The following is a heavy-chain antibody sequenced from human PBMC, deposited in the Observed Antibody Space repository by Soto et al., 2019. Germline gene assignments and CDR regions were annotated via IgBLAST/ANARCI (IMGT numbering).Heavy chain of an antibody. J-gene: IGHJ6*02. CDR1: GFTFSSYS. Sequence: EVQLVESGGGLVKPGGSLRLSCAASGFTFSSYSMNWVRQAPGKGLEWVSSISSSSSYIYYADSVKGRFTISRDNAKNSLYLQINSLRTEATAVYYCARGLSIRHWALSYDFWSAGYYYGMDVWCQGTTFTVSS. D-gene: IGHD3-3*01. CDR3: ARGLSIRHWALSYDFWSAGYYYGMDV. CDR2: ISSSSSYI. V-gene: IGHV3-21*01.